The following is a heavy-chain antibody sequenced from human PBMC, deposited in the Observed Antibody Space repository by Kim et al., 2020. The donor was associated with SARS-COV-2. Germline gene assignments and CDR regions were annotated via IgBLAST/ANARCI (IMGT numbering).Heavy chain of an antibody. D-gene: IGHD3-10*01. V-gene: IGHV3-30-3*01. J-gene: IGHJ5*01. CDR1: GFTFSSCD. CDR2: ISYDGSNI. CDR3: ARDPLSLLRGLTDS. Sequence: GGSLRLSCAASGFTFSSCDINWVRQAPGKGLEWVAVISYDGSNINYADSVKGRFTISRDNSKNTLYLQMNSLIAEDTALYYCARDPLSLLRGLTDS.